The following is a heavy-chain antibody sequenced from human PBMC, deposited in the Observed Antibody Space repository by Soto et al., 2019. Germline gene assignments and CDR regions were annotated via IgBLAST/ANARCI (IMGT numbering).Heavy chain of an antibody. V-gene: IGHV1-69*01. CDR3: ARDLGPNSGPDDDY. D-gene: IGHD1-26*01. CDR1: GGTFSSYA. J-gene: IGHJ4*02. CDR2: MIPIFGTA. Sequence: QVQLVQSGAEVKKPGSSVKVSCKASGGTFSSYAISWVRQAPGQGLEWMGGMIPIFGTANYVQKFQGRVTITADESTSTAYMELSSLGSEDTAVYYWARDLGPNSGPDDDYWGQGTLVTVSS.